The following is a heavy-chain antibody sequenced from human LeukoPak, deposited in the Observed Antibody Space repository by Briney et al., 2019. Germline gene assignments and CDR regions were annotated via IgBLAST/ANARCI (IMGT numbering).Heavy chain of an antibody. CDR3: ARLAGAGSSGFDY. Sequence: PSETLSLTCTVSGGSISSSSYYWGWIRQPPGKGLEWIGRIYYSGSTYYNPSLKSRVTISVDTSKNQFSLKLSSVTAADTAVYYCARLAGAGSSGFDYWGQGTLVTVSS. J-gene: IGHJ4*02. CDR1: GGSISSSSYY. CDR2: IYYSGST. V-gene: IGHV4-39*07. D-gene: IGHD1-26*01.